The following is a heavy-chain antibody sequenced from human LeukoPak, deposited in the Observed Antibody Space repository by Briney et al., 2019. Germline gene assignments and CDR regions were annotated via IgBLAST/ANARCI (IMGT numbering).Heavy chain of an antibody. CDR3: ARDEGGYSYGPNYFDC. V-gene: IGHV4-4*07. Sequence: SETLSLTCTVSGGSISSYYWSWIRQPAGKGLEWIGRIYTSGSTNYNPSLKSRVTMSVDTSKNQFSVKLSSVTAADTAVYYCARDEGGYSYGPNYFDCWGQGTLVTVSS. D-gene: IGHD5-18*01. CDR1: GGSISSYY. J-gene: IGHJ4*02. CDR2: IYTSGST.